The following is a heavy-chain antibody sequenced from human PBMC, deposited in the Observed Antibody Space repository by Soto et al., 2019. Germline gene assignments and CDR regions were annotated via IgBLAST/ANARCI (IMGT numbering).Heavy chain of an antibody. J-gene: IGHJ3*02. CDR3: ARGRNYYDSSGVGRAFEI. D-gene: IGHD3-22*01. Sequence: SETLSLTCTVSGGSISSGGYYWSWIRQHPGKGLEWIGYIYYSGSTYYNPSLKSRVTISVDTSKNQFSLKLSSVTAADTAVYYCARGRNYYDSSGVGRAFEIWGQGTMVTVSS. CDR2: IYYSGST. V-gene: IGHV4-31*03. CDR1: GGSISSGGYY.